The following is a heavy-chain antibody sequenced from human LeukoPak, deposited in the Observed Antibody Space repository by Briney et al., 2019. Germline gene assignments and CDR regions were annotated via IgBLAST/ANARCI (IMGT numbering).Heavy chain of an antibody. V-gene: IGHV4-34*01. CDR1: GGSFSGYY. CDR3: ARTPHYYGSGSYYRYNWFDP. D-gene: IGHD3-10*01. CDR2: INHSGST. Sequence: SETLSLTCAVYGGSFSGYYWSWIRQPPGKGLEWIGEINHSGSTNYNPSLKSRVTISVDTSKNQFSLKLSSVTAADTAVYYCARTPHYYGSGSYYRYNWFDPWGQGTLVTVFS. J-gene: IGHJ5*02.